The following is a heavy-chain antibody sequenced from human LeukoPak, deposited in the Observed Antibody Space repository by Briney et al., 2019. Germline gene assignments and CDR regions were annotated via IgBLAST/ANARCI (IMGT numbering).Heavy chain of an antibody. J-gene: IGHJ6*02. Sequence: GGPLRLSCAASGFTFSAFGMNWVRQAPGKGLEWVSTITKSGDSTYYVDSVKGRFTISRDNSKNTLYLQMNSLRAEDTAKYYCTKDYCGKFCSAVWGQGTTVTVSS. CDR2: ITKSGDST. V-gene: IGHV3-23*01. D-gene: IGHD3-9*01. CDR3: TKDYCGKFCSAV. CDR1: GFTFSAFG.